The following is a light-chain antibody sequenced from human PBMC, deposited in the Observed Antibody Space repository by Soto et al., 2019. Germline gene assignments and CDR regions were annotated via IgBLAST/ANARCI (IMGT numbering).Light chain of an antibody. CDR2: DVS. V-gene: IGLV2-14*01. CDR3: SSYTFSITLHVV. Sequence: QSALTQPASVSGSHGQSITISCTGTSSDVGGYNYVSWYQQHPGKAPKLMIYDVSNRPSGVFNRFSGSKSGNTASLTISGIQARDEADYYCSSYTFSITLHVVFCGGTKLTV. J-gene: IGLJ2*01. CDR1: SSDVGGYNY.